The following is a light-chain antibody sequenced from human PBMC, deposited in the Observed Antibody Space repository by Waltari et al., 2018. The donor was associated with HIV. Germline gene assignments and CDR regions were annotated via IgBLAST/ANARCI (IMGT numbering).Light chain of an antibody. CDR1: QSISNN. CDR3: QQYKSWPL. V-gene: IGKV3-15*01. J-gene: IGKJ3*01. Sequence: EIVMTQSPATLSVSPGERATLSCRASQSISNNLAWYQQKPGQAPRLRSYSASISATGIPVRFSGSESGTEFTLTISRLEPEDSALYYCQQYKSWPLFGPGTKVHVK. CDR2: SAS.